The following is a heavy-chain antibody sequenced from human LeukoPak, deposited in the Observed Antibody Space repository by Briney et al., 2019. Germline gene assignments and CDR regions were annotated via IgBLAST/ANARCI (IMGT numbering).Heavy chain of an antibody. CDR2: IYYSGST. Sequence: PSETLSLTCTVSGGSISSYYWSWIRQPPGKGLEWIGFIYYSGSTNYNPSLKSRVTISVDTSKNQFSLKLSSVCAADTAVYYCARVGRAAAGTSAFDIWGQGTMVTVSS. V-gene: IGHV4-59*01. D-gene: IGHD6-13*01. CDR3: ARVGRAAAGTSAFDI. CDR1: GGSISSYY. J-gene: IGHJ3*02.